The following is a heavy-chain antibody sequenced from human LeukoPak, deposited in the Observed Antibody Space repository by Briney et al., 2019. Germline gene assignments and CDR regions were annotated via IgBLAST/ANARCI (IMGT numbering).Heavy chain of an antibody. Sequence: GGSLRLSCAASGFTFSKVWMSWVRQAPGKGLEWVGRIKSKTDGGTIDYAAPVKGRFTISRDDPKDTLFLQMNSLKTEDTAVYYCTTDLSELDDSGYYAKYFHHWGQGTLVSVSS. J-gene: IGHJ1*01. CDR1: GFTFSKVW. CDR3: TTDLSELDDSGYYAKYFHH. V-gene: IGHV3-15*01. D-gene: IGHD3-22*01. CDR2: IKSKTDGGTI.